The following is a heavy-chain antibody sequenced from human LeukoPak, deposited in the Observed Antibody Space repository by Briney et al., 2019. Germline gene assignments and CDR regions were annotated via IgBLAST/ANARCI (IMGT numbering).Heavy chain of an antibody. D-gene: IGHD5-18*01. Sequence: GGSLRLSCAASGFAFSSYAMSCVRQALGEGVEWGSAISGSGGSTYYADSVRGRFTISRDNSNNTLYLQMNSLRAEGTAVYYCAKAPAWIQLWSYFDYWGQGTLVTVSS. CDR3: AKAPAWIQLWSYFDY. J-gene: IGHJ4*02. CDR1: GFAFSSYA. V-gene: IGHV3-23*01. CDR2: ISGSGGST.